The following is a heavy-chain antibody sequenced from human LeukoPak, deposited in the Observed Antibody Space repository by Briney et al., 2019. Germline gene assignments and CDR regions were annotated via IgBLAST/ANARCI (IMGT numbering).Heavy chain of an antibody. CDR3: AKDLYGSGSYQIRLFDY. V-gene: IGHV3-30*02. Sequence: GGSLRLSCAASGFNFSSYGMHWVRQAPGKGLEWVAFIRYDGSNEFYADSVKGRFTISRDNSKNTLYLQMNSLRAEDTAVYYCAKDLYGSGSYQIRLFDYWGQGTLVTVSS. D-gene: IGHD3-10*01. J-gene: IGHJ4*02. CDR1: GFNFSSYG. CDR2: IRYDGSNE.